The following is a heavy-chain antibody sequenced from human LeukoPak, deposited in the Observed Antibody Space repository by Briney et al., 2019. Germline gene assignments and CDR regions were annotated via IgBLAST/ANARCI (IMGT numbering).Heavy chain of an antibody. J-gene: IGHJ5*02. D-gene: IGHD6-6*01. CDR2: ISAYNGNT. CDR3: ARGGGGDSSSSFFWFDP. Sequence: GASVRVSCKASGYTFTSYGISWVRQAPGQGLEWMGWISAYNGNTNYAQKLQGRVTMTTDTSTSTAYMELRSLRSDDTAVYYCARGGGGDSSSSFFWFDPWGQGTLVTVSS. CDR1: GYTFTSYG. V-gene: IGHV1-18*01.